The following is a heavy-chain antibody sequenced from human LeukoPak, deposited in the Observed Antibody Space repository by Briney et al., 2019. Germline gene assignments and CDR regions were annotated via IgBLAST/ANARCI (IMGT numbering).Heavy chain of an antibody. Sequence: RASVKVSCKASGYTFTGYYMHWVRQAPGQGLEWMGWINPNSGGINYAQKFQGRVTMTRDTSISTAYMELSRLRSDDTAVYYCARWTYYYDSSGPDSTGGWIDYWGQGTLVTVSS. D-gene: IGHD3-22*01. CDR3: ARWTYYYDSSGPDSTGGWIDY. V-gene: IGHV1-2*02. J-gene: IGHJ4*02. CDR1: GYTFTGYY. CDR2: INPNSGGI.